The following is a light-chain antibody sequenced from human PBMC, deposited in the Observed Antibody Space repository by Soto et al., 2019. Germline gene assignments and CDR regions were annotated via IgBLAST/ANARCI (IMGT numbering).Light chain of an antibody. Sequence: DIQMTQSPSSLSASVGDRVTITCRASQSISSYLNWYQQKPGKDPKLLIYAASSLQSGVPSRFSGSGSGTDFTPTISSLQPEDFATYYCQQSYSTLPYTFGQGTKLEIK. CDR1: QSISSY. CDR2: AAS. V-gene: IGKV1-39*01. CDR3: QQSYSTLPYT. J-gene: IGKJ2*01.